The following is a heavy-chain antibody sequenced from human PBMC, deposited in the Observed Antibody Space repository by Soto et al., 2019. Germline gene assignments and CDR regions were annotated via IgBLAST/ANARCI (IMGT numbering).Heavy chain of an antibody. D-gene: IGHD6-6*01. Sequence: PSETLSLTCAVSGGSISSGGYCWSWLRQPPGQGLEWIGYIYHSGSTNYNPALKRRVTITVDRSKNQCSLKLSSVTAADTAVYYCASAPPGDSSWSSWFDPWGQGTMVTVSS. CDR2: IYHSGST. J-gene: IGHJ5*01. CDR3: ASAPPGDSSWSSWFDP. V-gene: IGHV4-30-2*01. CDR1: GGSISSGGYC.